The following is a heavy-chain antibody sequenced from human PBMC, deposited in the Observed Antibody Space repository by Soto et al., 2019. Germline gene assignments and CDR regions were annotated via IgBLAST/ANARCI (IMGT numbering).Heavy chain of an antibody. V-gene: IGHV4-31*03. CDR3: ARDPSARAVAGGWFDP. J-gene: IGHJ5*02. CDR1: GGAISSGGYY. CDR2: IYYSGST. Sequence: PSETLSLTCPVSGGAISSGGYYWRWFRQHPGKGLEWIGYIYYSGSTYYNPSLKSRVNISVDTSKNQFSLKLSSVTAADTAVYYCARDPSARAVAGGWFDPWGQGTLVTVSS. D-gene: IGHD6-19*01.